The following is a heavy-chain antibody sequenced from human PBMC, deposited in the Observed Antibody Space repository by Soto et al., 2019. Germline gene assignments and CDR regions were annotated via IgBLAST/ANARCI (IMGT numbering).Heavy chain of an antibody. D-gene: IGHD2-2*01. CDR3: ARIVVVPAAMHGDYYYYYYMDV. CDR1: GCSISSYY. CDR2: IYYSGST. J-gene: IGHJ6*03. V-gene: IGHV4-59*01. Sequence: SETLSLTCTVSGCSISSYYWSWIRQPPGKGLEWIGYIYYSGSTNYNPSLKSRVTISVDTSKNQFSLKLSSVTAADTAVYYCARIVVVPAAMHGDYYYYYYMDVWGKGTTVTVSS.